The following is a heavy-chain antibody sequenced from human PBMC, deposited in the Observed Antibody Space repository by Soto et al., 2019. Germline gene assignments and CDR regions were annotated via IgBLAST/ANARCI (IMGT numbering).Heavy chain of an antibody. J-gene: IGHJ4*02. CDR3: ARVSVDVPE. CDR2: IDPKSGGT. D-gene: IGHD5-12*01. Sequence: QLVQSGAEVKKPGASVKVSCKTSGPTFIAYYIHWVRQAPGQGLEWMGWIDPKSGGTTYEQKFLGRGTLTRDASINTAYMELNRLTSDDTAVYYCARVSVDVPEWGQGTLLTVSS. V-gene: IGHV1-2*02. CDR1: GPTFIAYY.